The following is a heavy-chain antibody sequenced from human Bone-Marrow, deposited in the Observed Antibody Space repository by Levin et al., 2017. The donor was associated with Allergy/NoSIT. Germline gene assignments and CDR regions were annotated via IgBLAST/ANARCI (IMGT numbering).Heavy chain of an antibody. J-gene: IGHJ4*02. V-gene: IGHV3-66*01. D-gene: IGHD6-19*01. CDR2: IYSGGST. Sequence: SLLLSFSSSFFPFLLPSLSWVRQAPGKGLEWVSVIYSGGSTYYADSVKGRFTISLDPSKNTLYLQMNSLRAEDTAVYYCARDLARRGWGEDYWGQGTLVTVSS. CDR1: FFPFLLPS. CDR3: ARDLARRGWGEDY.